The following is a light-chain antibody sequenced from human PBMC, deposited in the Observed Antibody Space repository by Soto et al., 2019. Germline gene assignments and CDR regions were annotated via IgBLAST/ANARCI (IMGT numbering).Light chain of an antibody. CDR1: QSVTTW. Sequence: DIQMTQSPSTLSASVGDRVTITCRASQSVTTWLAWYQQKPGKAPKLLIYAASSLESGVPSRFSGSGSETEFTLTISSLQPADSATSYCQQYESSSQTFGQGTKVEI. CDR2: AAS. CDR3: QQYESSSQT. V-gene: IGKV1-5*01. J-gene: IGKJ1*01.